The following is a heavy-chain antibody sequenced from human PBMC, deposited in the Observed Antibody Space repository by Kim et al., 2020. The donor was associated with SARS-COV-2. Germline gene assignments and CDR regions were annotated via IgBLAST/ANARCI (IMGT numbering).Heavy chain of an antibody. V-gene: IGHV3-11*04. D-gene: IGHD3-10*01. CDR1: GFTFRDYD. CDR3: TRDPDSSSKVDF. J-gene: IGHJ4*02. Sequence: GGSLRLSCRGSGFTFRDYDMSWIRQAPGKGLQWVAYIDHDETAIYYADSVKGRFTISRDNADNTLYLQMNSLRADDTAMYYCTRDPDSSSKVDFWGRGTLVTVSS. CDR2: IDHDETAI.